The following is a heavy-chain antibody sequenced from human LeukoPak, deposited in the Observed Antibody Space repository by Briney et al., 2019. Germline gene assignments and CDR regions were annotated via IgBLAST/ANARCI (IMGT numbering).Heavy chain of an antibody. CDR1: GFSFNYFW. Sequence: GSLRLSCPASGFSFNYFWMSWVRQAPGKGLEWVANIKQDGTEKYYADSVKGRFTISRDNAKKSLYLQMNSLRAEDTAVYYCARDAEVGTLFGVLSRYNWFDPWGQGALVTVSS. J-gene: IGHJ5*02. V-gene: IGHV3-7*01. D-gene: IGHD3-3*01. CDR3: ARDAEVGTLFGVLSRYNWFDP. CDR2: IKQDGTEK.